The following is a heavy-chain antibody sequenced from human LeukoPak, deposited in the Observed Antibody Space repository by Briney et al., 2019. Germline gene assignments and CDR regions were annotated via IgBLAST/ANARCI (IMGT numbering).Heavy chain of an antibody. CDR3: ARARTLGGSGSYYKN. CDR1: GGSFSGYY. CDR2: INHSGST. Sequence: PSETLSLTCAVYGGSFSGYYWSWIRQPPGKGLERIGEINHSGSTNYNPSLKSRVTISVDTSKNQFSLKLSSVTAADTAVYYCARARTLGGSGSYYKNWGQGTLVTVSS. V-gene: IGHV4-34*01. J-gene: IGHJ4*02. D-gene: IGHD3-10*01.